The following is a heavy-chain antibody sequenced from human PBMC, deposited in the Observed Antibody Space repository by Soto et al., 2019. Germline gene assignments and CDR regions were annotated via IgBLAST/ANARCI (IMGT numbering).Heavy chain of an antibody. Sequence: PSETLSLTCTISGDSISISSYYWAWIRQPPGKGLEWIGSMYYSGSTYNNPSLKSRVTMSVDTPKKQFSLILSSVTAADTAVYYCARHSNRNYGLYYFDYWGLGALVTVSS. D-gene: IGHD4-4*01. V-gene: IGHV4-39*01. CDR3: ARHSNRNYGLYYFDY. J-gene: IGHJ4*02. CDR1: GDSISISSYY. CDR2: MYYSGST.